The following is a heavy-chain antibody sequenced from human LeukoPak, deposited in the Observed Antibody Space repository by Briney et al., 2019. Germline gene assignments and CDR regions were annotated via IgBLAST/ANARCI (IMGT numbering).Heavy chain of an antibody. Sequence: GEALKISCKCSGYSFSSYLIGWVRQMAGKGLGGMGIIYPGDSDTRYSPSFQGQVTISVDRSISTAYLQWSSLKASDTAIYYCAKIDRQYCSRSICYALDYWGQGTQVTVST. CDR2: IYPGDSDT. CDR3: AKIDRQYCSRSICYALDY. V-gene: IGHV5-51*01. J-gene: IGHJ4*02. CDR1: GYSFSSYL. D-gene: IGHD2-2*01.